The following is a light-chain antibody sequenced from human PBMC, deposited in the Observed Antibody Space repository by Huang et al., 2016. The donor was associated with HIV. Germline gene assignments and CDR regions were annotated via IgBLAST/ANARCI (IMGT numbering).Light chain of an antibody. V-gene: IGKV3-11*01. CDR2: DAS. CDR3: QQRSNWPPRFT. Sequence: EMVLTQSPATLSLSPGERATLSCRASQSVSSYLAGYQQKPGQAPRLLIYDASNRATGIPARFSGSGSGTDFTLTISSLEPEDFAVYYCQQRSNWPPRFTFGPGTKVDIK. J-gene: IGKJ3*01. CDR1: QSVSSY.